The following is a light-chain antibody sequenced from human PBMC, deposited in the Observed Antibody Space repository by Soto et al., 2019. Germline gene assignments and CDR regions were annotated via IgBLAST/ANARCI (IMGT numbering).Light chain of an antibody. V-gene: IGKV1-5*01. CDR3: QHHHRTFPWT. J-gene: IGKJ1*01. CDR2: DAS. Sequence: DIQMTQSPSTLSASVGDRVTITCRASQSISSWLAWYQQKPGKAPKLLIYDASSLESGVPSRFSGSGSGTEFTLTISSLQAEDVAVYYCQHHHRTFPWTFGQGTKVEI. CDR1: QSISSW.